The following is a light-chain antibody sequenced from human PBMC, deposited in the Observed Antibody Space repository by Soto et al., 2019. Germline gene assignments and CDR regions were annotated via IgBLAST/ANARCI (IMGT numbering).Light chain of an antibody. V-gene: IGLV2-23*01. CDR3: CSYAGSSTFV. Sequence: QSALTQPASVSGSPGQSITISCTGTSSVVGSYNLVSWYQQHPGKAPKLMIYEGSKRPSGVSNRFSGSKSGNTASLTISGLQAEDEADYYCCSYAGSSTFVVGTGTKVTVL. CDR1: SSVVGSYNL. J-gene: IGLJ1*01. CDR2: EGS.